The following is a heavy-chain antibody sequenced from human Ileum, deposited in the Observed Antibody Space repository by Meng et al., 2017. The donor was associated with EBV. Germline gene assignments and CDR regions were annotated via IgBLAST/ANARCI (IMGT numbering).Heavy chain of an antibody. V-gene: IGHV1-8*01. CDR3: ARGSGAGGRDWFDP. CDR1: GYTFINHD. Sequence: QVQLVQSGDEVKKPGASVKVSCNASGYTFINHDINWVRQAAGQGLESIGWMNSYTGNAGYAQKFRGRVTMTRDTSINTAYLEVISLTSEDTAVYYCARGSGAGGRDWFDPWGQGTLVTVSS. D-gene: IGHD3-16*01. CDR2: MNSYTGNA. J-gene: IGHJ5*02.